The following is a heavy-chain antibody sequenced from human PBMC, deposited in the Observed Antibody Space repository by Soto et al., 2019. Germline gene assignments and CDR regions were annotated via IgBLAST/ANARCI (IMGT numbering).Heavy chain of an antibody. V-gene: IGHV3-33*01. CDR1: GFTVDSYG. CDR2: IWYDGSNR. J-gene: IGHJ4*02. D-gene: IGHD3-10*01. Sequence: QVQLVESGGGVVQPGRSLKLSCAASGFTVDSYGMHWVRQVPGKGLQWVAVIWYDGSNRYYAESVKGRFTVSRDNSKNTLYLQMSSLRDEDTAGYYCARDLKGMVRGMPYYLDYWGQGTQVTVSS. CDR3: ARDLKGMVRGMPYYLDY.